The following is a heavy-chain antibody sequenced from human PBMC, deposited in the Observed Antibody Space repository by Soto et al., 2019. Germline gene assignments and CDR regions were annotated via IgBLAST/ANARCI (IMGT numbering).Heavy chain of an antibody. J-gene: IGHJ4*02. Sequence: EVQLVESGRGLVQPGGSLRLSCAASGFTFSSYWMHWVRQAPGKGLEWVARIKQDGSEKSYVDSVKGRFTISRDNAKNSLYLEMNSLRVEDTAVYYCARDWGGLGYWGQGTLVTVSS. V-gene: IGHV3-7*03. CDR2: IKQDGSEK. CDR3: ARDWGGLGY. D-gene: IGHD3-10*01. CDR1: GFTFSSYW.